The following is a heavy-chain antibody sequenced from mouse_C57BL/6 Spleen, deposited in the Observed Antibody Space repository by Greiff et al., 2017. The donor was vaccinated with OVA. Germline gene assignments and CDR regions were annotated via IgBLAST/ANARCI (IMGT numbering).Heavy chain of an antibody. D-gene: IGHD1-1*01. J-gene: IGHJ2*01. Sequence: EVQLQQSGAELVRPGASVKLSCTASGFNFKDDYMHWVKQRPEQGLEWIGWIDPENGDTEYASKFQGKATITADTSSNTAYLQLSSLTSEDAAVYYCTTEATVVAFDYWGQGTTLTVSS. CDR2: IDPENGDT. CDR1: GFNFKDDY. V-gene: IGHV14-4*01. CDR3: TTEATVVAFDY.